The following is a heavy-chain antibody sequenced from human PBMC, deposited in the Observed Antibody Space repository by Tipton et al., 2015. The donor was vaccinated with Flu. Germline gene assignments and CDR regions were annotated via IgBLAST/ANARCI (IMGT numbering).Heavy chain of an antibody. CDR3: ARDPSLGMPDYFDY. V-gene: IGHV4-59*01. D-gene: IGHD2-2*01. CDR2: IYNSVYT. CDR1: NGSLSSYY. J-gene: IGHJ4*02. Sequence: TLSLTCIVSNGSLSSYYWNWIRQSPGKGLEWIGYIYNSVYTKYNPSLKSRVTISAGTSKNQLSLRLDSVTAADTAVYFCARDPSLGMPDYFDYWGRGILVTASS.